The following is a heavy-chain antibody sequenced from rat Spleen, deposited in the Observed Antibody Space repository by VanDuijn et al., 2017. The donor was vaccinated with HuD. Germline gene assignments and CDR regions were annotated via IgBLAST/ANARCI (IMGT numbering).Heavy chain of an antibody. D-gene: IGHD1-11*01. CDR2: MWSGGST. V-gene: IGHV2-15*01. CDR1: GFSLSNYG. Sequence: QVQLKESGPGLVQPSQTLSLTCTVSGFSLSNYGLIWVRQPPGKGLEWMGVMWSGGSTDYNSALKSRLSISRDTSKSQVFLKMSGLQTDDTAIYFCTRSYGGYTSNWFAYWGQGTLVTVSS. CDR3: TRSYGGYTSNWFAY. J-gene: IGHJ3*01.